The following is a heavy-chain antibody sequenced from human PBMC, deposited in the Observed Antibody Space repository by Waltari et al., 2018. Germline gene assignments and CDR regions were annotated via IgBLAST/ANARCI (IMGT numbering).Heavy chain of an antibody. CDR1: GYTLTELS. Sequence: QVQLVQSGAEVKKPGASVKVSCKVSGYTLTELSMHWVRQAPGKGLEWMGGFDPEDGETIYEQKFQVIVTMTDDTSTDTAYMELSSLRSEDTAVYYCATGVEYYDSSGYSSGNFDLWGRGTLVTVSS. CDR3: ATGVEYYDSSGYSSGNFDL. J-gene: IGHJ2*01. CDR2: FDPEDGET. D-gene: IGHD3-22*01. V-gene: IGHV1-24*01.